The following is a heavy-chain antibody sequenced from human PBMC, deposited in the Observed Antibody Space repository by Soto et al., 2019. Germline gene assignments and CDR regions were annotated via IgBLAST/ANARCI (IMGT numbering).Heavy chain of an antibody. CDR3: ARQIADPSQYYYDSSGWNDY. J-gene: IGHJ4*02. CDR2: ISAYNGNT. V-gene: IGHV1-18*01. D-gene: IGHD3-22*01. Sequence: GASVKVSCKASGYTFTSYGISWVRQAPGQGLEWMGWISAYNGNTNYAQKLQGRVTMTTDTSTSTAYMELRGLRSDDTAVYYCARQIADPSQYYYDSSGWNDYWGQGTLVTVSS. CDR1: GYTFTSYG.